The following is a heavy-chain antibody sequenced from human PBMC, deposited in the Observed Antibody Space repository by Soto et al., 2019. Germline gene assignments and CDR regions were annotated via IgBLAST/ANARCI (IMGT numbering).Heavy chain of an antibody. Sequence: EVQLLESGGGLVQPGGSLRLSCAASGFTFSSYAMSWVRQAPGKGLEWVSAISGSGGSTYYADSVKGRFTISRDNSKNTLYLQMNSLRAEDTAVYYCAKGTAAGITRPYYFDYWGQGTLVTVSS. D-gene: IGHD6-13*01. CDR3: AKGTAAGITRPYYFDY. CDR1: GFTFSSYA. V-gene: IGHV3-23*01. CDR2: ISGSGGST. J-gene: IGHJ4*02.